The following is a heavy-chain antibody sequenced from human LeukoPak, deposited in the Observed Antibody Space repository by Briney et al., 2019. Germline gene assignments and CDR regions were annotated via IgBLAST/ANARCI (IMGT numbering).Heavy chain of an antibody. J-gene: IGHJ6*03. V-gene: IGHV1-8*01. CDR3: ARGGGYFYYMDV. D-gene: IGHD2-15*01. CDR1: GYTFTRYD. CDR2: MNPNSGNT. Sequence: ASVKVCCKASGYTFTRYDINWVRQATGQGLEWMGWMNPNSGNTGYAQKFQGRVTMTRNTSISTAYMELSSLRSEDTAVYYCARGGGYFYYMDVWGKGTTVTVSS.